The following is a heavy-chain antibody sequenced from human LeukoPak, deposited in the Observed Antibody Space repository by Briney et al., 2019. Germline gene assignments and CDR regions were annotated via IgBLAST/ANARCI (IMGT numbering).Heavy chain of an antibody. J-gene: IGHJ5*02. CDR2: MNPNSGNT. CDR3: ARVREYCSGGSCYFGVSWFDP. Sequence: ASVKVSCKASGYTFTSYDINWVRQATGQGLEWMGWMNPNSGNTGYAQKFQGRVTMTRNTSISTACMELSSLRSEDTAVYYCARVREYCSGGSCYFGVSWFDPWGQGTLVTVSS. CDR1: GYTFTSYD. V-gene: IGHV1-8*01. D-gene: IGHD2-15*01.